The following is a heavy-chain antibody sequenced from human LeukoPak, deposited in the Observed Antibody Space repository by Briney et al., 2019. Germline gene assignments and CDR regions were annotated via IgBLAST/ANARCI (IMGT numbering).Heavy chain of an antibody. CDR3: AISDGYYYGMDV. Sequence: PGGSLRLSGAASGFTFDDYAMHWVRQAPGKGLEWVSSISWNSGSIGYADSVKGRFTISRDNAKNSLYLQMNSLRAEDTALYYCAISDGYYYGMDVWGQGTTVTVSS. J-gene: IGHJ6*02. CDR1: GFTFDDYA. V-gene: IGHV3-9*01. CDR2: ISWNSGSI.